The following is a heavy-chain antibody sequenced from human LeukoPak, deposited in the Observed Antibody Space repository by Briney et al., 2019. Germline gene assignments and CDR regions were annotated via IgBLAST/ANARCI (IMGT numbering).Heavy chain of an antibody. V-gene: IGHV4-34*01. CDR2: INHSGST. J-gene: IGHJ1*01. CDR1: GGSFSGYY. Sequence: SETLSLTCAVYGGSFSGYYWSWIRQPPGKGLEWIGEINHSGSTNYNPSLKSRVTISVDASKNQFSLKLSSVTAADTAVYYCASHYYGSGNEHWGQAPWSPSPQ. D-gene: IGHD3-10*01. CDR3: ASHYYGSGNEH.